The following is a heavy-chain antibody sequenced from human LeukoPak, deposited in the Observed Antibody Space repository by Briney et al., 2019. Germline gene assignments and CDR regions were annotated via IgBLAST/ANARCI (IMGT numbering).Heavy chain of an antibody. Sequence: GGSLRLSCAASGFTFSSYHMTWVRQAPGKGLEWISYISIFSSSIYYADSVQGRFTIPRDDAKYSVYLQMNSLRAEDTAVYYCARDQWLDYWGQGTLVTVSS. CDR1: GFTFSSYH. V-gene: IGHV3-48*01. CDR2: ISIFSSSI. D-gene: IGHD6-19*01. J-gene: IGHJ4*02. CDR3: ARDQWLDY.